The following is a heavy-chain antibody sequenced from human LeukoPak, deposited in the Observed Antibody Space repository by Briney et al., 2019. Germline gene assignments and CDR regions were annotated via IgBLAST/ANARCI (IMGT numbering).Heavy chain of an antibody. CDR2: ISSTGGTA. D-gene: IGHD3-22*01. V-gene: IGHV3-23*01. CDR1: GFTFSSFG. J-gene: IGHJ4*02. CDR3: AKGYYYDNSGESYFDY. Sequence: PGGSLRLSCAASGFTFSSFGMSWVRQAPGKGLEWVSAISSTGGTAYYADSVKGRFTISRDNSKNTLYLHMNSLRAEDTAVYYCAKGYYYDNSGESYFDYWGQGTLVTVSS.